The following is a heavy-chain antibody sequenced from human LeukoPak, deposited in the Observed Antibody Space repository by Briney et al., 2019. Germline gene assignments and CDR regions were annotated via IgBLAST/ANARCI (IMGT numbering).Heavy chain of an antibody. CDR3: ARALNPYGSFRYFDY. CDR1: GFTFSDYY. Sequence: PGGSLRLSCAASGFTFSDYYMSWIRQAPGKGLEWVSYISSSGSTIYYADSVKGRFTISRDNAKNSLYLQMNSLRAEDTAVYYCARALNPYGSFRYFDYWGQGTLVTVSS. D-gene: IGHD3-10*01. J-gene: IGHJ4*02. CDR2: ISSSGSTI. V-gene: IGHV3-11*04.